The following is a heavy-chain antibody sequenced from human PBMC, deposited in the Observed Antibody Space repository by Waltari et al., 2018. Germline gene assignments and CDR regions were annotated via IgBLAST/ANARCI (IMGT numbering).Heavy chain of an antibody. CDR3: TREWELPFDY. J-gene: IGHJ4*02. V-gene: IGHV3-73*02. CDR2: IRSKANSYAT. CDR1: GFTFRGSA. Sequence: EVQLVESGGGLVQPGGSLKLSCAASGFTFRGSAMHWVRQASGKGLEWVGRIRSKANSYATAYAASVKGRFTISRDDSKNTAYLQMNSLKTEDTAVYYCTREWELPFDYWGQGTLVTVSS. D-gene: IGHD1-26*01.